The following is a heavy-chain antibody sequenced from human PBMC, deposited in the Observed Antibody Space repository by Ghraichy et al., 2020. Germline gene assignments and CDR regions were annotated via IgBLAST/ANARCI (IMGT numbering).Heavy chain of an antibody. Sequence: GESLNISCAASGFPFSDYYMSWIRQAPGKGLEWVSYISSTGSTIYYADSVKGRFTISRDNATNSLYLQMNSLRAEDTAIYYCARVSEQQLIYYYYGMDVWGQGTTVTVSS. V-gene: IGHV3-11*01. J-gene: IGHJ6*02. CDR3: ARVSEQQLIYYYYGMDV. CDR2: ISSTGSTI. CDR1: GFPFSDYY. D-gene: IGHD6-13*01.